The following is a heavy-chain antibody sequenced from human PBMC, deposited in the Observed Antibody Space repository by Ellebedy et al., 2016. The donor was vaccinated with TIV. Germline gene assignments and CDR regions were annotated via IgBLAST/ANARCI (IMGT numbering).Heavy chain of an antibody. CDR2: TNQDGSQK. J-gene: IGHJ3*02. V-gene: IGHV3-7*01. D-gene: IGHD4-17*01. CDR1: RLSFSSDW. Sequence: GESLKISCAASRLSFSSDWMSWVRQAPGKGLEWVANTNQDGSQKYYVDSVKRRFTISRDNAKNSLYLQMSSLRVEDTAVYYCATDGSYGDYRSPTHAFAIWGQGTEVTVSS. CDR3: ATDGSYGDYRSPTHAFAI.